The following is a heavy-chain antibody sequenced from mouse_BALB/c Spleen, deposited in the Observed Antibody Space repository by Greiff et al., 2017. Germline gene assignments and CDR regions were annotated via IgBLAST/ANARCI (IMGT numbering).Heavy chain of an antibody. CDR1: GYTFSSYW. CDR2: ILPGSGST. D-gene: IGHD2-1*01. CDR3: ARPWDYGNPWFAD. J-gene: IGHJ3*01. V-gene: IGHV1-9*01. Sequence: VQLQQSGAELMKPGASVKISCKATGYTFSSYWIEWVKQRPGHGLEWIGEILPGSGSTNYNEKFKGKATFTADTSSNTAYMQRSSLTSEDSAVYYCARPWDYGNPWFADWGQGTLVTVSA.